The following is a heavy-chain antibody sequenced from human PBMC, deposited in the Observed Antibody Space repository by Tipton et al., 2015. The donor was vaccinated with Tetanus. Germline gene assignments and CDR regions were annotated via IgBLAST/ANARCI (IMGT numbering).Heavy chain of an antibody. CDR1: GYSMISGGYY. CDR2: IYSSGST. D-gene: IGHD3-22*01. J-gene: IGHJ4*02. V-gene: IGHV4-31*03. Sequence: TLSLTCTVSGYSMISGGYYWNWIRQRPGKGLEWIGHIYSSGSTVYNPSLQGRVTISVDTSHDQFSLRLTSVTAADTAIYYCARFSYDSGGFYSYFDYWGRGTLVTVSS. CDR3: ARFSYDSGGFYSYFDY.